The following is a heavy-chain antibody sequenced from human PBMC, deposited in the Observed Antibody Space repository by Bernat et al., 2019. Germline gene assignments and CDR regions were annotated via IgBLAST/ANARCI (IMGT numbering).Heavy chain of an antibody. Sequence: QLQLQESGPGLVKPSETLSLTCTVSAGSISSNNYFWGWIREPPGKGLEWIGSVYSSGSTNYNPSLKSRVTISVDTSKNQFSLKLSSVTAADTAVYYCARVLLWFGDPNWFDPWGQGTLVTVSS. CDR3: ARVLLWFGDPNWFDP. CDR1: AGSISSNNYF. CDR2: VYSSGST. D-gene: IGHD3-10*01. V-gene: IGHV4-39*07. J-gene: IGHJ5*02.